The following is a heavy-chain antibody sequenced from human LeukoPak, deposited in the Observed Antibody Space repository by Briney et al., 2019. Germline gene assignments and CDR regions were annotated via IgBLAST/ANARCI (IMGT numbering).Heavy chain of an antibody. CDR1: GFTFSNYG. CDR2: ISYDGSKK. CDR3: ALSSMASAGCFDY. J-gene: IGHJ4*02. Sequence: GGSLRLSCTASGFTFSNYGMHWVRQAPGKGLEWVAVISYDGSKKYYVDSVKGRFTISRDNSNNTLFLQMTSLRPEDTAVYYCALSSMASAGCFDYWGQGTLVTVSS. V-gene: IGHV3-30*03. D-gene: IGHD6-13*01.